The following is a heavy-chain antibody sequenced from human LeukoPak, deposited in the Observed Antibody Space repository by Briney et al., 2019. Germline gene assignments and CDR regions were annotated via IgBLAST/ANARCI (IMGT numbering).Heavy chain of an antibody. CDR3: ASSSGWYLSSDY. D-gene: IGHD6-19*01. V-gene: IGHV3-33*01. CDR2: IWYDGSDK. J-gene: IGHJ4*02. Sequence: QXPGKGXXXXXVIWYDGSDKYHADSVKGRFTISRDNSKNMLYLQMNSLRAEDTAVYYCASSSGWYLSSDYWGQGTLVTVSS.